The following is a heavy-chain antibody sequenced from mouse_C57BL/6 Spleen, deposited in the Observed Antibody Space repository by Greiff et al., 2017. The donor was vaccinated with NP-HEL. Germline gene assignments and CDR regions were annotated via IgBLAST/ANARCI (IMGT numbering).Heavy chain of an antibody. J-gene: IGHJ2*01. CDR1: GFNIKDAY. Sequence: EVQLQQSGAELVRPGASVKLSCTASGFNIKDAYMHWVKQRPEQGLEWIGWIDPENGDTEYASKFQGKATITADTSSNTAYLQLSSLTSEDTAVYYCTTGGPHYFDYWGQGTTLTVSS. CDR2: IDPENGDT. CDR3: TTGGPHYFDY. V-gene: IGHV14-4*01.